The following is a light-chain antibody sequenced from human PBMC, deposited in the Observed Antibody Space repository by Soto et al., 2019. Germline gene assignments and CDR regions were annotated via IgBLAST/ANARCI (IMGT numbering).Light chain of an antibody. V-gene: IGKV1-6*01. Sequence: AIQMTQSPASLSASVGDRVTITCRASQGIRSDLSWYQQKPGKAPQLLIYAASTLQSGVPSRFSGSGSGTDFTLTLSSMQPEDFATYYCLQDDDYPWTFGQGTKVEIK. CDR2: AAS. CDR3: LQDDDYPWT. CDR1: QGIRSD. J-gene: IGKJ1*01.